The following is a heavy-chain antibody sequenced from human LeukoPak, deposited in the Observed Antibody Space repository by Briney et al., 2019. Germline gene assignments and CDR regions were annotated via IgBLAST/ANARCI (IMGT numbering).Heavy chain of an antibody. Sequence: GGSLRLSCAASGFTFSSYAMHWVRQALGKGLEWVAVISYDGSNKYYADSVKGRFTISRDNSKNTLYLQMNSLRAEDTAVYYCARAGHSSGWAGWFDPWGQGTLVTVSS. CDR2: ISYDGSNK. D-gene: IGHD6-19*01. CDR1: GFTFSSYA. J-gene: IGHJ5*02. V-gene: IGHV3-30-3*01. CDR3: ARAGHSSGWAGWFDP.